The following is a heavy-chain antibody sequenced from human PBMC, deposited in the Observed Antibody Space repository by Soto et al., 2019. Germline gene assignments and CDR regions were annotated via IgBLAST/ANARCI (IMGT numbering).Heavy chain of an antibody. Sequence: EVQLLESGGGLVQPGGSLRLSCAASGFTFSSYAMSWVRQAPGKGLEWVSAISGSGGSTYYADSVKGRFTIARDNSKTTLYLQMNSLRAEDTAVYYCAKDRYCSSTSCYSPNYYYYGMDVWGQGTTVTVSS. V-gene: IGHV3-23*01. CDR2: ISGSGGST. CDR3: AKDRYCSSTSCYSPNYYYYGMDV. CDR1: GFTFSSYA. D-gene: IGHD2-2*01. J-gene: IGHJ6*02.